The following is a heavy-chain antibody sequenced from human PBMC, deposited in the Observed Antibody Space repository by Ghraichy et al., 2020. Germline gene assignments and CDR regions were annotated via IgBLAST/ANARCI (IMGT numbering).Heavy chain of an antibody. Sequence: GGSLRLSCAASGFTFSSYTMNWVRQAPGRGLEWVSYITSSSSTIFYADSVKGRFTISRDNAKNSLHLQMNSLRDEDTAVYYCASATGGYWGQGTLVTVSS. J-gene: IGHJ4*02. CDR1: GFTFSSYT. CDR2: ITSSSSTI. V-gene: IGHV3-48*02. D-gene: IGHD2-8*02. CDR3: ASATGGY.